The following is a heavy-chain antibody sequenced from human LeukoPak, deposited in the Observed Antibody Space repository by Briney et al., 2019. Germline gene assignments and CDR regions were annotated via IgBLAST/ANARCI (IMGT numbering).Heavy chain of an antibody. CDR1: GFTFSTYA. CDR3: AKRANYAFDY. V-gene: IGHV3-23*01. J-gene: IGHJ4*02. Sequence: GGSLRLSCAASGFTFSTYAMSWVRQAPGKGLEWVSVISGSGIITYYADSVKGRLTISRDNSKNTLYSQMNSLRAEDTAVYFCAKRANYAFDYWGQGTLVTVSS. CDR2: ISGSGIIT. D-gene: IGHD1-7*01.